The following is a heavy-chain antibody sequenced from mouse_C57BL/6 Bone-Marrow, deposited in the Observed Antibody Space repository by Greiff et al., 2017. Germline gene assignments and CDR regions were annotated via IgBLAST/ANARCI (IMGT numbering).Heavy chain of an antibody. Sequence: DVKLQESGPGLAKPSQTLSLTCSVTGYSITSDYWNWIRNFPGNKLEYMGYISYSGSTYYNPSLKSRISITRYTSKNQYYLQLNSVTTEDTATYYCARYRWLRHYFDYWGQGTTLTVSS. J-gene: IGHJ2*01. D-gene: IGHD2-2*01. CDR2: ISYSGST. CDR3: ARYRWLRHYFDY. V-gene: IGHV3-8*01. CDR1: GYSITSDY.